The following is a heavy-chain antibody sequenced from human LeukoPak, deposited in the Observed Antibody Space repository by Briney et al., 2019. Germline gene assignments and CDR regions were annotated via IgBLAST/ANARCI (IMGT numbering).Heavy chain of an antibody. CDR1: GFTFSSYW. CDR3: YSANAEH. J-gene: IGHJ1*01. CDR2: INTDGSST. Sequence: GGSLRLSCAASGFTFSSYWMHWVRQAPGKGLVWVSGINTDGSSTYYADSVKGRFTISRDNAKNTLYLRMNSLRAEDTAVYYCYSANAEHWGQGTLVTVSS. V-gene: IGHV3-74*01. D-gene: IGHD4-11*01.